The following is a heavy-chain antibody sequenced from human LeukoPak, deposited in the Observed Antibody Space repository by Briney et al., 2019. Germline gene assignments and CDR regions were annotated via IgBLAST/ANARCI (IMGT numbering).Heavy chain of an antibody. CDR1: GFTFSSYG. CDR3: AKDAPPSRIAGATTWFDP. J-gene: IGHJ5*02. CDR2: IRYDGSNK. Sequence: GGSLRLSCAASGFTFSSYGMHWVRQAPGKGLEWVAFIRYDGSNKYYADSVKGRFTISRDNSKNTLYLQMNSLRAEDTAVYYCAKDAPPSRIAGATTWFDPWGQGTLVTVSS. V-gene: IGHV3-30*02. D-gene: IGHD1-26*01.